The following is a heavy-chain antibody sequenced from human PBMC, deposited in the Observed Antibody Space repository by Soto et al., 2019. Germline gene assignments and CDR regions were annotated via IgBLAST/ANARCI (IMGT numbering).Heavy chain of an antibody. CDR3: ARDLVATNYWYFDL. CDR1: GFTVSSNY. J-gene: IGHJ2*01. CDR2: IYSGGST. Sequence: EVQLVESGGGLIQPGGSLRLSCAASGFTVSSNYMSWVRQAPGKGLEWVSVIYSGGSTYYADSVKGRFTISRDNSKNTLYLQMNSLRAEDTAVYYCARDLVATNYWYFDLWGRGTLVTVSS. V-gene: IGHV3-53*01. D-gene: IGHD5-12*01.